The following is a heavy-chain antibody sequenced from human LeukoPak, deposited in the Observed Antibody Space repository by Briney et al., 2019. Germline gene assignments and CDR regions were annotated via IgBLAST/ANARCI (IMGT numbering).Heavy chain of an antibody. V-gene: IGHV3-33*01. D-gene: IGHD6-13*01. Sequence: GGSLRLSCAASGFTFSSYGMHWVRQAPGKGLEWVAVIWYDGSNKYYADSVKGRFTISRDNSKNTLYLQMNSLRAEDTAVYYCARDHLSSTVTSXIDYWGQGTLVTVSS. CDR3: ARDHLSSTVTSXIDY. CDR1: GFTFSSYG. J-gene: IGHJ4*02. CDR2: IWYDGSNK.